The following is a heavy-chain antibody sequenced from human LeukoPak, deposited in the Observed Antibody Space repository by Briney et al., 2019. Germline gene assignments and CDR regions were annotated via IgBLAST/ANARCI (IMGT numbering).Heavy chain of an antibody. CDR3: ARACYGDYSFDI. CDR2: INPNSGGT. D-gene: IGHD4-17*01. Sequence: GASVKVSCKASGYTFTGYYMHWVRQAPGQGLEWMGWINPNSGGTNYAQKFQGRVTMTRDTSISTAYMELSRLRSDDTVVYYCARACYGDYSFDIWGQGTMVTVSS. CDR1: GYTFTGYY. V-gene: IGHV1-2*02. J-gene: IGHJ3*02.